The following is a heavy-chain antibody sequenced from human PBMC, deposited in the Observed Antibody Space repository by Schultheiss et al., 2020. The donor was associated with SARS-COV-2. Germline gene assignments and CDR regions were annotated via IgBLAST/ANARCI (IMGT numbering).Heavy chain of an antibody. Sequence: SETLSLTCAVYGGSFSGYYWSWIRQPPGKGLEWIGEIYHSGSTYYNPSLKSRVTISVDTSKNQFSLKLSSVTAADTAVYYCARVGGRYSYGYWGQGTLVTVSS. V-gene: IGHV4-34*01. J-gene: IGHJ4*02. CDR2: IYHSGST. D-gene: IGHD5-18*01. CDR3: ARVGGRYSYGY. CDR1: GGSFSGYY.